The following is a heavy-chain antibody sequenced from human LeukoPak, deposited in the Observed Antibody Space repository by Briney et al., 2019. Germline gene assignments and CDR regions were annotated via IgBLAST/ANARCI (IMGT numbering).Heavy chain of an antibody. CDR1: GGTFSSYA. J-gene: IGHJ2*01. CDR3: ARDAGDTTIFGVVPNWYFDL. Sequence: ASVKVSCKASGGTFSSYAISWVRQAPGQGLEWMGGIIPIFGTANYAQKFQGRVTVTTDESTSTAYMELSSLRSEDTAVYYCARDAGDTTIFGVVPNWYFDLWGRGTLVTVSS. V-gene: IGHV1-69*05. CDR2: IIPIFGTA. D-gene: IGHD3-3*01.